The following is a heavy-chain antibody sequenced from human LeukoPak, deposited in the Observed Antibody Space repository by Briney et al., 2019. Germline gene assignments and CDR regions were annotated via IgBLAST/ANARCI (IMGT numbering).Heavy chain of an antibody. CDR1: GGTFSSYT. CDR2: IIPIFGTA. Sequence: SVKVSCKASGGTFSSYTISWVRQAPGQGLEWMGGIIPIFGTANYAQKFQGRVTITADESTSTAYMELSSLRSEDTAVYYCAREPYCSSTSCWYNWFDPWGQGTLVTVSS. CDR3: AREPYCSSTSCWYNWFDP. J-gene: IGHJ5*02. D-gene: IGHD2-2*01. V-gene: IGHV1-69*01.